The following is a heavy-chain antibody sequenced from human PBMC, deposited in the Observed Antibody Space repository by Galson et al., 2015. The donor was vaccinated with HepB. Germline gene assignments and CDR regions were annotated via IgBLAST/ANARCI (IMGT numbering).Heavy chain of an antibody. CDR3: AKYSSSSWYRWGLDS. V-gene: IGHV3-23*01. CDR1: GFTFSSYA. CDR2: ISASGSST. Sequence: SLRLSCAASGFTFSSYAMSWVRQAPGKGLEWFSSISASGSSTHYADSVKGRFTISRDNSKNTLHLHMDSLRVEDTAIYYCAKYSSSSWYRWGLDSWGQGILVTVSS. D-gene: IGHD6-13*01. J-gene: IGHJ4*02.